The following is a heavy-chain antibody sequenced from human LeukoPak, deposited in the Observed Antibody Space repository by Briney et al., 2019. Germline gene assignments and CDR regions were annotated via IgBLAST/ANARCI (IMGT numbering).Heavy chain of an antibody. D-gene: IGHD6-19*01. CDR2: ISWNSGSI. CDR1: GFTFDDYA. Sequence: GGSLRLSCAASGFTFDDYAMHWVRQAPGKGLEWVSGISWNSGSIGYADSVKGRFTISRDNAKNSLYLQMNSLRAEDTALYYCAKDMGIAVAGTAAYYHYGMDVWGQGTTVTVSS. V-gene: IGHV3-9*01. J-gene: IGHJ6*02. CDR3: AKDMGIAVAGTAAYYHYGMDV.